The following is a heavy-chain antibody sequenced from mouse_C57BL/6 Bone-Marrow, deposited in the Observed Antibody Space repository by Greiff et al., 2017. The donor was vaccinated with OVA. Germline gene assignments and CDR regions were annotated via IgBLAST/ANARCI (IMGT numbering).Heavy chain of an antibody. CDR3: ARSGDYDYDDGGYYFDY. CDR1: GYTFTDYY. Sequence: VQLQQSGPELVKPGASVKISCKASGYTFTDYYMNWVKQSHGKSLEWIGDINPNNGGTSYNQKFKGKATLTVDKSSSPAYMELRSLTSEDSAVYYCARSGDYDYDDGGYYFDYWGQGTTLTVSS. CDR2: INPNNGGT. V-gene: IGHV1-26*01. J-gene: IGHJ2*01. D-gene: IGHD2-4*01.